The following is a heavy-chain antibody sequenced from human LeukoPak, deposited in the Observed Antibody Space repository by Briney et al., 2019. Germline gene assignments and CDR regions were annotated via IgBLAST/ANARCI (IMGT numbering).Heavy chain of an antibody. D-gene: IGHD5-12*01. CDR3: ARGEVHDIVATMAED. Sequence: SETLSLTCAVYGGSFSGYYWSWIRQPPGKGLEWIGEINHSGNTNYNPSLKSRVTISVDTSKNQFSLKLSSVTAADTAVYYCARGEVHDIVATMAEDWGQGTLVTVSS. CDR2: INHSGNT. J-gene: IGHJ4*02. V-gene: IGHV4-34*01. CDR1: GGSFSGYY.